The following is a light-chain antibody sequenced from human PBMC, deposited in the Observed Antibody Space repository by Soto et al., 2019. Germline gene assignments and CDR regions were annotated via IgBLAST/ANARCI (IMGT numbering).Light chain of an antibody. Sequence: DIVMTQSPDSLAVSLGERAIINCKSSQSLLFSSDSKNDLAWYQQKPGQPPRLLIYWASTRASGVPDRVSGSGSGTDFTLTISSLQAEDVAVYYCQQFYSAPWTFGQGTKVEIK. CDR1: QSLLFSSDSKND. V-gene: IGKV4-1*01. CDR2: WAS. CDR3: QQFYSAPWT. J-gene: IGKJ1*01.